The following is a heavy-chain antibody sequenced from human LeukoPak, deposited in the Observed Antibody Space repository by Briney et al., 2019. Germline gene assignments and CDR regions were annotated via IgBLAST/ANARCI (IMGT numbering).Heavy chain of an antibody. CDR2: IKEDEGEK. D-gene: IGHD3-22*01. V-gene: IGHV3-7*04. J-gene: IGHJ4*02. Sequence: GGSLRLSCAASGFTFSRFWMSWVRQAPGKGLEWVAHIKEDEGEKYYVDSVKGRFTISRDNAKNSLFLQMNSLRAEETAVYYCARGEYYYDGGYWGQGTLVTVSS. CDR1: GFTFSRFW. CDR3: ARGEYYYDGGY.